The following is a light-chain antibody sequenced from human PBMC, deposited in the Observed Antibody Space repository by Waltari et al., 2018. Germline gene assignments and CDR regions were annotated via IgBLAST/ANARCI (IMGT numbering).Light chain of an antibody. Sequence: DVVMTQSPLSLPVTLGQPASISCRSSQSLVYSDGNTYLNWFQQRPGQFPRGLIYKVSNRDSGVPDRFSGSGSGTDFTLKISRVEAEDVGVYYCMQGTHWPWTFGQGTKVEIK. J-gene: IGKJ1*01. V-gene: IGKV2-30*01. CDR1: QSLVYSDGNTY. CDR3: MQGTHWPWT. CDR2: KVS.